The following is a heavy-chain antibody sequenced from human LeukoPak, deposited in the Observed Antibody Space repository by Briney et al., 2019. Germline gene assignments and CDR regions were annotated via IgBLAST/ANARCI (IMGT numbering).Heavy chain of an antibody. CDR1: GYTFTNYY. CDR3: AREGTVVAGGAFDI. D-gene: IGHD2-15*01. J-gene: IGHJ3*02. V-gene: IGHV1-46*01. Sequence: ASVKVSCKASGYTFTNYYMHWVGQAPGQGREWMGIINPSGGSTSYAQKFQGRVTMTRDMSTSTVYMELSSLRSEDTAVYYCAREGTVVAGGAFDIWGQGTMVTVSS. CDR2: INPSGGST.